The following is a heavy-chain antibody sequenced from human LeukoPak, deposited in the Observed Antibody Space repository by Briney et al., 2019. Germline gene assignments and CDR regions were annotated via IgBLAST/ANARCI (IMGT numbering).Heavy chain of an antibody. CDR2: INPSGGST. D-gene: IGHD1-26*01. CDR1: GYTFTSYY. Sequence: ASVKVSCKASGYTFTSYYMHWVRQAPGQGLEWMGIINPSGGSTSYAQKFQGRVTMTRDTSTSTVYMELSSLRSEDTAVYYCARDPGSIVGATIQDYYYGMDVWGQGTTVTVSS. CDR3: ARDPGSIVGATIQDYYYGMDV. V-gene: IGHV1-46*01. J-gene: IGHJ6*02.